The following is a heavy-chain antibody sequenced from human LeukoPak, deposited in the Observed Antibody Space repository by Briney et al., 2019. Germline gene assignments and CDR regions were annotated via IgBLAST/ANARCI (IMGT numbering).Heavy chain of an antibody. Sequence: PSETLSLTCTVSGGSISSGSYYWSWIRQPAGKGLEWIGRIYTSGSTNYNPSLKSRVTISVDTSKNQFSLKLSSVTAADTAVYYCARTPRSYYYYMDVWGKGTTVTVSS. CDR2: IYTSGST. CDR3: ARTPRSYYYYMDV. V-gene: IGHV4-61*02. J-gene: IGHJ6*03. CDR1: GGSISSGSYY.